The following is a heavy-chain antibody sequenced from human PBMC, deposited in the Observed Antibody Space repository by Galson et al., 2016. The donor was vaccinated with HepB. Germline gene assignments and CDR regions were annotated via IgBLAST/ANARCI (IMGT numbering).Heavy chain of an antibody. CDR2: INPIFGTG. CDR1: DYTFTSQY. D-gene: IGHD3-9*01. Sequence: SVKVSCKASDYTFTSQYMHWVRQAPGQGLEWMGGINPIFGTGNNAQKFQGRVTITADESTSTAYMELSSLRSEDTAVYYCARDPLFDYWGQGTIVTVSS. V-gene: IGHV1-69*13. CDR3: ARDPLFDY. J-gene: IGHJ3*01.